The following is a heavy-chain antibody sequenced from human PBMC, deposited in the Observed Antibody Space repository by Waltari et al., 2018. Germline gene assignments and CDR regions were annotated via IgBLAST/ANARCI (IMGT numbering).Heavy chain of an antibody. Sequence: QVQLVQCGAEVKKPGASVKLSCQASGYTLTSYSLHWVRQAPGQGLAWMGRIKPNSGDTNYARKFQDRVTMTRDTSVNTAYMVVGRLTSDDTAVYFCARESAFSTSWYPGFDPWGQGTLVTVAS. CDR1: GYTLTSYS. V-gene: IGHV1-2*06. D-gene: IGHD2-2*01. CDR3: ARESAFSTSWYPGFDP. CDR2: IKPNSGDT. J-gene: IGHJ5*02.